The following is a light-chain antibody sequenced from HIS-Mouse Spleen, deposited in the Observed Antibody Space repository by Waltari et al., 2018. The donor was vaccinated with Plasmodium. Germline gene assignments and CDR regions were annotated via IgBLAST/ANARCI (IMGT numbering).Light chain of an antibody. CDR2: GAS. CDR1: QSVSSN. CDR3: QQYNNWSFT. Sequence: IVITQSPATLSVSPGERATLSCRASQSVSSNLAWYQQKPGQAPRLLIYGASTRDTGIPARFSGSGSGTEFTLTISSLQSEDFAVYYCQQYNNWSFTFGPGPKVDI. V-gene: IGKV3-15*01. J-gene: IGKJ3*01.